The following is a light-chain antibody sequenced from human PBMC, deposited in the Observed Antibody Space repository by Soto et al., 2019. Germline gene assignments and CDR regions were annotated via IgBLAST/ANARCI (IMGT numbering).Light chain of an antibody. J-gene: IGKJ3*01. CDR1: QSVSSY. CDR3: QQSGT. CDR2: DAS. Sequence: EIVLTQSPSTLSLSPGERATLSCRASQSVSSYLAWYQQKPGQAPRLLIYDASNRATGFPARFSGSGSGTDFTIPISGQVAEDFAVYYYQQSGTFGPGTKVDIK. V-gene: IGKV3-11*01.